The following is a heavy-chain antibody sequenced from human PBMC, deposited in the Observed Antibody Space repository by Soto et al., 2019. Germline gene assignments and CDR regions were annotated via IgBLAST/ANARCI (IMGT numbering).Heavy chain of an antibody. CDR1: GFTFSSYA. CDR3: ARGHVDTAMAKDYYYMDV. J-gene: IGHJ6*03. D-gene: IGHD5-18*01. V-gene: IGHV3-64*01. CDR2: ISSNGGST. Sequence: EVQLVESGGGLVQPGGSLRLSCAASGFTFSSYAMHWVRQAPGKGLEYVSAISSNGGSTYYANSVKGRFTISRDNSKTTLYLQMGSLRAEDMAVYYCARGHVDTAMAKDYYYMDVWGKGTTVTVSS.